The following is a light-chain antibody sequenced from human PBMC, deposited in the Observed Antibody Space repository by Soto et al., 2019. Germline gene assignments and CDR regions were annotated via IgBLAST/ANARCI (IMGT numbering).Light chain of an antibody. CDR2: AAS. V-gene: IGKV1-27*01. CDR1: LPISNY. J-gene: IGKJ4*01. Sequence: DIQITPSSSPLSPSVGDRGTIPCRASLPISNYLAWYQQKPGKIPNLLIYAASTLQAGVPSRFSGSGSGTDFTLTISSLQPEDVAAYYCQKYNSAPLTFGGGTKVDIK. CDR3: QKYNSAPLT.